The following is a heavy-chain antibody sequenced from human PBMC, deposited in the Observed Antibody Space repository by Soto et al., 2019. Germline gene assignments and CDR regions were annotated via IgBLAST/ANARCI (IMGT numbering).Heavy chain of an antibody. D-gene: IGHD3-3*01. J-gene: IGHJ6*03. CDR2: ISSSSSYI. V-gene: IGHV3-21*01. Sequence: EVQLVESGGGLVKPGGSLRLSCAASGFTFSSYSMNWVRQAPGKGLEWVSSISSSSSYIYYADSVKGRFTISRDNPKNSLYLQMKRLRAEDTAGYYCARGSSYYDFWSGYPQPTYYYYYMDVWGKGTTVTVSS. CDR1: GFTFSSYS. CDR3: ARGSSYYDFWSGYPQPTYYYYYMDV.